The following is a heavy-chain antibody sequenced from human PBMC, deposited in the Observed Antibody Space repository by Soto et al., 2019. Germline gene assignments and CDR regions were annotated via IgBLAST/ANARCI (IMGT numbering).Heavy chain of an antibody. CDR3: VRVGVGIGNHFDS. CDR1: NGSISGFY. CDR2: IHYSGLT. J-gene: IGHJ4*01. V-gene: IGHV4-59*12. Sequence: SETLSLTCSVSNGSISGFYWTWIRQPPGKILEWIGYIHYSGLTDYNPSLTSRATMSVDTSKNQFSLNLKSITAADTAVYYCVRVGVGIGNHFDSWGRGTMVTV. D-gene: IGHD1-26*01.